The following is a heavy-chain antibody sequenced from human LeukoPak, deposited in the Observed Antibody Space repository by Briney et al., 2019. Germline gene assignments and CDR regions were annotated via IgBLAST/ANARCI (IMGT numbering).Heavy chain of an antibody. D-gene: IGHD3-9*01. J-gene: IGHJ1*01. CDR1: GFTFSSYW. CDR3: ARAGYFDWQNPFQH. V-gene: IGHV3-7*01. Sequence: PGGSLRLSCEASGFTFSSYWMSWVRQAPGKGLEWVANIKQDGSEKYYVDSVKGRFTISRDNAKNSLYLQMNSLRAEDTAVYYCARAGYFDWQNPFQHWGQGTLVTVSS. CDR2: IKQDGSEK.